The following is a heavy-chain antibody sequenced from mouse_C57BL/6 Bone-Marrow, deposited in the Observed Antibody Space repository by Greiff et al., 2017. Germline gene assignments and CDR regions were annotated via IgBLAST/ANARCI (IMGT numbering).Heavy chain of an antibody. V-gene: IGHV1-69*01. CDR3: ARRWLYYGNDYYAMDY. J-gene: IGHJ4*01. Sequence: QVQLQQPGAELVMPGASVKLSCKASGYTFTSYWMHWVKQRPGQGLEWIGEIDPSDSYTNYNQKFKGQSTLTVDKSSSTAYMQLSSLTSEDSAVYYCARRWLYYGNDYYAMDYWGQGTSVTVSS. CDR2: IDPSDSYT. CDR1: GYTFTSYW. D-gene: IGHD2-1*01.